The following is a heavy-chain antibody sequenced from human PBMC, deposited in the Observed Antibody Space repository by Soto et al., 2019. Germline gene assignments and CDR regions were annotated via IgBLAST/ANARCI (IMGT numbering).Heavy chain of an antibody. J-gene: IGHJ4*02. D-gene: IGHD5-12*01. CDR2: ISGGGGSA. CDR1: GFTFGSYA. CDR3: AKGLGYSGYDSRGTLDY. V-gene: IGHV3-23*01. Sequence: GGSLRLSCAASGFTFGSYAMNWVRQAPGKGLEWVSTISGGGGSAYYADSVKGRFTISRDNSKNTLYLQMNSLRAEDTAVYYCAKGLGYSGYDSRGTLDYWGQGTLVTSPQ.